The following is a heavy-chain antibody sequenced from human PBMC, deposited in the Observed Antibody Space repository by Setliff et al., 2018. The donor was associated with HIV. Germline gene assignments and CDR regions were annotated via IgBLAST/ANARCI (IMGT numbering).Heavy chain of an antibody. CDR2: IYYSGST. J-gene: IGHJ4*02. D-gene: IGHD6-19*01. V-gene: IGHV4-31*03. CDR1: GDSISSGDYY. Sequence: SETLSLTCTVSGDSISSGDYYWSWIRQHPGKGLEWIGYIYYSGSTFYNPSLKSRVTISVDTSKNQFSLKLTSVTAADTAVYYCARGATYRSGWHFDYWGQGTLVTVSS. CDR3: ARGATYRSGWHFDY.